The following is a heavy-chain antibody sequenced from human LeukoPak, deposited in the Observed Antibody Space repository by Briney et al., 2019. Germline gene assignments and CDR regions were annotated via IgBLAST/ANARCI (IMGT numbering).Heavy chain of an antibody. CDR3: ARVPLTGTTWGAHDY. J-gene: IGHJ4*02. CDR1: GFTFSSYG. Sequence: GGSLRLSCAASGFTFSSYGMHWVRQAPGKGLEWVAVISYDGSNKYYADSVKGRFTISRDNSKNTLYLQMNSLRAKDTAVYYCARVPLTGTTWGAHDYWGQGTLVTVSS. D-gene: IGHD1-20*01. V-gene: IGHV3-30*03. CDR2: ISYDGSNK.